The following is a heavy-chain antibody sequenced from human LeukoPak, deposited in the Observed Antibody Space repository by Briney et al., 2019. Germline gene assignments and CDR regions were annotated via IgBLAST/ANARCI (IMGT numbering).Heavy chain of an antibody. CDR3: ARGAVRGGTNFDY. CDR1: GDSVSGSPAV. CDR2: AYYRSKWYI. V-gene: IGHV6-1*01. Sequence: SQTLSLTCAISGDSVSGSPAVWNWLRQSPSRGLEWLGRAYYRSKWYIDYAVSVKGRITITPDTSKNQFSLQLTSVTPEGTAVYYCARGAVRGGTNFDYWGQGPLVTVSS. D-gene: IGHD3-10*01. J-gene: IGHJ4*02.